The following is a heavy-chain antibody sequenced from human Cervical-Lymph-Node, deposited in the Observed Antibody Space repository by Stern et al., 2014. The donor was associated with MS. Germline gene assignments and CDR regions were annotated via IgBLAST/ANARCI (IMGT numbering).Heavy chain of an antibody. Sequence: QLQLQESGPGLVKPSQTLSLTCTVSGGSISSGDYYWSWIRQPPGKGLEWIGYIYYSGSTYYNPFLKSRVTISVDTSKNQFSLKLSSVTAADTAVYYCASANCSSTSCPNWFDPWGQGTLVTVSS. CDR1: GGSISSGDYY. V-gene: IGHV4-30-4*01. J-gene: IGHJ5*02. CDR3: ASANCSSTSCPNWFDP. D-gene: IGHD2-2*01. CDR2: IYYSGST.